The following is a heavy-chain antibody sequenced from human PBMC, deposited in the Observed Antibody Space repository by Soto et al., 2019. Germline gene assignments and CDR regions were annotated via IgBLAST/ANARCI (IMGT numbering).Heavy chain of an antibody. D-gene: IGHD3-10*01. V-gene: IGHV3-48*03. J-gene: IGHJ6*02. Sequence: HPGGSLRLSCAASGFTFSSYEMNWVRQAPGKGLEWVSYISSSGSTIYYADSVKGRFTISRDNAKNSLYLQMNSLRAEDTAVYYCARDKISKVLGVIIVMDLWGQGTTVTVSS. CDR3: ARDKISKVLGVIIVMDL. CDR1: GFTFSSYE. CDR2: ISSSGSTI.